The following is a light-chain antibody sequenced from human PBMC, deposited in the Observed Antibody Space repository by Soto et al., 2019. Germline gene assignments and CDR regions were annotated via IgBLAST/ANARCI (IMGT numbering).Light chain of an antibody. Sequence: EIVLTRSPFTLSLSPGERATLSCRSSRSFASSYLGWYQQKPGQAPRLLIYAASTRATGIPDRFSGSGSATDFTLTITRLEPEDFAVYYCQHYDSSPPYTFGQGTKVDIK. CDR1: RSFASSY. CDR2: AAS. J-gene: IGKJ2*01. CDR3: QHYDSSPPYT. V-gene: IGKV3-20*01.